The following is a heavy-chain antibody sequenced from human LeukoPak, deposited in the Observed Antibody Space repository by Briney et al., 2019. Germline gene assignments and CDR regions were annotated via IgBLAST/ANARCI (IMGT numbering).Heavy chain of an antibody. V-gene: IGHV3-23*01. CDR3: ARDSPVATW. CDR2: ITPSGDGT. CDR1: GFTFSSRG. J-gene: IGHJ4*02. D-gene: IGHD1-26*01. Sequence: GGSLRLSCAASGFTFSSRGMSWVRQAPGKGLEWVSSITPSGDGTYYAASVKGRFTISRDNSKNTLHLQMDSLRADDTAKYYCARDSPVATWWGQGTLVTVSS.